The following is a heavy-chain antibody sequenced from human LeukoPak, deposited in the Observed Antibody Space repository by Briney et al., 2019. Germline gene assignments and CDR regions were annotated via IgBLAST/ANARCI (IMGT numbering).Heavy chain of an antibody. D-gene: IGHD5-12*01. CDR1: GFTFSSYW. CDR2: IKNDGSEK. CDR3: GRVFGAYDCIAY. J-gene: IGHJ4*02. V-gene: IGHV3-7*01. Sequence: PGGSLRLSCAGSGFTFSSYWMSWVRQAPGKGLEWVGNIKNDGSEKHYADSVKGRFTISRDNAKNSLFLQMNSLRAEDTAVYYCGRVFGAYDCIAYWGQGTLATVSS.